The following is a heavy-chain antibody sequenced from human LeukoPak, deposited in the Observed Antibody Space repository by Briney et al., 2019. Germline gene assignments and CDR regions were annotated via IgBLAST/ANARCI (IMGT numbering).Heavy chain of an antibody. J-gene: IGHJ4*02. CDR3: ARNLGYCSSTSCYGQQYYFDY. D-gene: IGHD2-2*01. CDR2: IYYSGST. CDR1: GGSISSSSYY. V-gene: IGHV4-39*01. Sequence: KTSETLSLTCTVSGGSISSSSYYWGWIRQPPGKGLEWIGSIYYSGSTYYNPSLKSRVTISVDTSKNQFSLKLSSVTAADTAVYYCARNLGYCSSTSCYGQQYYFDYWGQGTLVTVSS.